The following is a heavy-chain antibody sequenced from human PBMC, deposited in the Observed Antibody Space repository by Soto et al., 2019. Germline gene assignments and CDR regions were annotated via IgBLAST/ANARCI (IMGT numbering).Heavy chain of an antibody. V-gene: IGHV3-30*18. Sequence: QVQLVESGGGVVQPGGSLRLSCAASGFTFSSYGMHWVRQAPGKGLEWVAVISYDGSNKYYADSVKGRFTISRDNSKNTLYLQMNSLRAEDTAVYYCAKDHFYSGSSATDYWGQGTLVTVSS. CDR2: ISYDGSNK. CDR3: AKDHFYSGSSATDY. CDR1: GFTFSSYG. D-gene: IGHD1-26*01. J-gene: IGHJ4*02.